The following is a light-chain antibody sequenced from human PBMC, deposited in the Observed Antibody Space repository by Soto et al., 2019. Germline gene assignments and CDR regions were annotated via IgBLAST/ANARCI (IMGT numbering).Light chain of an antibody. Sequence: EIVLTHSPATLSLSPGERATLSSRASQSVSSYLAWYQQKPGQAPRLLIYDASNRATGIPARFSGSGSGTDFTLTISSLEPEDFAVYYCQQRSNWWTFGQGTKVDI. CDR2: DAS. V-gene: IGKV3-11*01. J-gene: IGKJ1*01. CDR3: QQRSNWWT. CDR1: QSVSSY.